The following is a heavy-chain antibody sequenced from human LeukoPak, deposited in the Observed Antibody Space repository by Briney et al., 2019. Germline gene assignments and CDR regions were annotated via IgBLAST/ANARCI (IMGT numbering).Heavy chain of an antibody. CDR3: AMSRSGYSYGYIDY. V-gene: IGHV3-21*04. D-gene: IGHD5-18*01. CDR1: GFIFSSYS. CDR2: IASISNYI. J-gene: IGHJ4*02. Sequence: GGSLRLSCAASGFIFSSYSMNWVRQAPGKGLEWISSIASISNYIFYADSLKGRFTISRDNAKNSLYLQMNSLRAEDTAVYYCAMSRSGYSYGYIDYWGQGTLVTVSS.